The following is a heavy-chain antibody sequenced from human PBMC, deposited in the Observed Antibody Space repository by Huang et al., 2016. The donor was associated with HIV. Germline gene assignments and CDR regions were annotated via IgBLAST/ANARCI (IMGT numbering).Heavy chain of an antibody. Sequence: QVQLQESGPGLVKPSETLSLACSVSGGSISSDTYYWGWIRQPPGEGLEWIGRIYYSGTTYYNPSLESRVTISVDTSKNRFSLRLTSVTAADTAIYYCARHREGIGGAGRWVWFDPWGQGTRVIVSS. J-gene: IGHJ5*02. CDR1: GGSISSDTYY. CDR3: ARHREGIGGAGRWVWFDP. CDR2: IYYSGTT. D-gene: IGHD6-13*01. V-gene: IGHV4-39*01.